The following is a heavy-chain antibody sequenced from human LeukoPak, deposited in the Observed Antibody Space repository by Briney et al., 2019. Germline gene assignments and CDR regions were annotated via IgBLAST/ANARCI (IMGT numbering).Heavy chain of an antibody. Sequence: SETLPLTCTVSGGSISSGSYYWSWIRQPAGKGLEWIGRIYTSGSTNYNPSLKSRVTISVDTSKNQFSLKLSSVTAADTAVYYCARGKRDLDILNLWGQGTLVTVSS. J-gene: IGHJ5*02. CDR2: IYTSGST. D-gene: IGHD3-9*01. CDR3: ARGKRDLDILNL. V-gene: IGHV4-61*02. CDR1: GGSISSGSYY.